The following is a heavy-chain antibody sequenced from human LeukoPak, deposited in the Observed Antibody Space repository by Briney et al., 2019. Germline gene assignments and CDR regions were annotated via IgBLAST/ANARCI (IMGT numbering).Heavy chain of an antibody. V-gene: IGHV3-21*01. CDR2: ISSSSTYI. D-gene: IGHD1-1*01. Sequence: PGGSLRLSCAASGFTFSSYTLNWVRRAPGKGLEWVSSISSSSTYIYYADSVRGRFTISRDNAKNSLYLQMNSLRAEDTAVYYCAKDKYTTNWDGLFDYWGPGTPVTVSS. CDR1: GFTFSSYT. J-gene: IGHJ4*02. CDR3: AKDKYTTNWDGLFDY.